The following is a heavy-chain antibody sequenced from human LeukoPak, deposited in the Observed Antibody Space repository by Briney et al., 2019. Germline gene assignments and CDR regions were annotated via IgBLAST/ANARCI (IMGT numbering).Heavy chain of an antibody. CDR2: IFYSGST. D-gene: IGHD3-10*01. CDR1: GGSFSNYY. Sequence: SETLSLTCAVYGGSFSNYYWGWVRQPPGKGLEWIGNIFYSGSTYYSPSLKSRVTISLDTSRNQFSLKLNSVTAADTAVYYCAKSNGYGLVDIWGQGTMVTVSS. CDR3: AKSNGYGLVDI. J-gene: IGHJ3*02. V-gene: IGHV4-34*12.